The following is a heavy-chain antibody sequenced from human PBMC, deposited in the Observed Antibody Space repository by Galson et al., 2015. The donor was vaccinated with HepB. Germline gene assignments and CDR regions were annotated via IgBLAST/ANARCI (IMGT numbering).Heavy chain of an antibody. CDR3: AKERSSGWHLEPDY. V-gene: IGHV3-23*01. Sequence: SLRLSCAASGFTFSSYAMSWVRQAPGKGLEWVSAISGSGGSTYYADSVKGRFTISRDNSKNTLYLQMNSLRAEDTAVYYRAKERSSGWHLEPDYWGQGTLVTVSS. J-gene: IGHJ4*02. CDR2: ISGSGGST. D-gene: IGHD6-19*01. CDR1: GFTFSSYA.